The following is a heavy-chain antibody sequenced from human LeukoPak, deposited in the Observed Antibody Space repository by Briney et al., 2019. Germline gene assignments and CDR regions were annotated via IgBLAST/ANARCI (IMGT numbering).Heavy chain of an antibody. CDR2: IRGSGGSNT. D-gene: IGHD5-12*01. CDR3: AKGVLRSSPDY. Sequence: SGGSLRLSCAASGFTFSTYAMSWVRQAPGKGLEWVSTIRGSGGSNTYYQESWQGRFTISRDNSTNTPYLQMSTLRAEDTAVYYCAKGVLRSSPDYWGQGPLVPVSS. CDR1: GFTFSTYA. J-gene: IGHJ4*02. V-gene: IGHV3-23*01.